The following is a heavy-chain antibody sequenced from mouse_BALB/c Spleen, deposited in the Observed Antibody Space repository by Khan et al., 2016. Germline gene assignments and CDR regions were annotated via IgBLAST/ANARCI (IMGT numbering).Heavy chain of an antibody. CDR3: ARRDYDYDYAMDY. CDR1: GYSFTSDYV. J-gene: IGHJ4*01. V-gene: IGHV3-2*02. D-gene: IGHD2-4*01. Sequence: EVQLQESGPGLVKPSQSVSLTCTATGYSFTSDYVWNLNRQLPGNILELMGNITYSGSTSYNQSFKSRISITRDTSTNKSFLQLNSVTTEDTATYYCARRDYDYDYAMDYWGQGTTVAVSS. CDR2: ITYSGST.